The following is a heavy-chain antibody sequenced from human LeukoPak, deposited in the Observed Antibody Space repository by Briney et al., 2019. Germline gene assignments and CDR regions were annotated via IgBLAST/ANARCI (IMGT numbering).Heavy chain of an antibody. D-gene: IGHD3-10*01. V-gene: IGHV4-39*01. CDR1: GGSISSSSYY. CDR2: IYYSGST. J-gene: IGHJ5*02. CDR3: AILPIWFGELSHRWFDP. Sequence: PSETLSLTCTVSGGSISSSSYYWGWIRQPPGKGLEWIGSIYYSGSTYYNPSLKSRVTISVDTSKNQFSLKLSSVTAADTAVYYCAILPIWFGELSHRWFDPWGQGTLVTVSS.